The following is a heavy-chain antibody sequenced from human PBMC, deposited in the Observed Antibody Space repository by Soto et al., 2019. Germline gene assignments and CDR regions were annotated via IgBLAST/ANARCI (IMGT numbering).Heavy chain of an antibody. CDR3: VRSLSYDPSHV. Sequence: EVQLVESGGDLVQPGGSLRLSCAASGFAFSDHYMGWVRQAPGKGLEWDGRSRNKAYSYSIEYAASVKGRFTISRADLHNSLYLQLTSLITGVTAVYYCVRSLSYDPSHVWCQGKMVTVSS. V-gene: IGHV3-72*01. J-gene: IGHJ3*01. CDR1: GFAFSDHY. CDR2: SRNKAYSYSI.